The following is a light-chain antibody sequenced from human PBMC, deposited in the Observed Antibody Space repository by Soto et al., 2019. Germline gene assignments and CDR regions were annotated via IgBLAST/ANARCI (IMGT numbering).Light chain of an antibody. J-gene: IGKJ4*01. CDR1: QTVRSSH. CDR3: QQFGSSRLT. CDR2: GAS. V-gene: IGKV3-20*01. Sequence: EIVLTQSPGTLSLSPGERATLSCRASQTVRSSHLAWYQQKPGQAPRLLIYGASSRATGVPDRFSGSGSGTDFPLRISRLEHGDCAVYYCQQFGSSRLTFGGGTKVEI.